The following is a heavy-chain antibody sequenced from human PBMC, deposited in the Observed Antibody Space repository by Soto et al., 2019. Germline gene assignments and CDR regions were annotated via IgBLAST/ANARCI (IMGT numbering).Heavy chain of an antibody. V-gene: IGHV3-23*01. CDR1: GFTFSSYA. J-gene: IGHJ4*02. CDR3: AKALAVAGFDS. CDR2: ISGGGGST. Sequence: GGSLRLSCAASGFTFSSYAMSWVRQAPGKGLEWVSSISGGGGSTYYADSVKGRFTISRDNSKNTLYVQMEGLRAEDTAVYYCAKALAVAGFDSWGQGTLVTVSS. D-gene: IGHD6-19*01.